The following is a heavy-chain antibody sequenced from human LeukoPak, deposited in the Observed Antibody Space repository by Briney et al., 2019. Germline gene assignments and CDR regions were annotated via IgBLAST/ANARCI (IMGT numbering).Heavy chain of an antibody. D-gene: IGHD3-22*01. Sequence: ASVKVSCKASGYTFTSYYMHWVRQAPGQGLEWMGIINPSGGSTSYAQKFQGRVTMTRNTSISTAYMELSSLRSEDTAVYYCARGQPWGYYYDSSGYYSYYYYYYMDVWGKGTTVTVSS. CDR2: INPSGGST. V-gene: IGHV1-46*01. CDR1: GYTFTSYY. J-gene: IGHJ6*03. CDR3: ARGQPWGYYYDSSGYYSYYYYYYMDV.